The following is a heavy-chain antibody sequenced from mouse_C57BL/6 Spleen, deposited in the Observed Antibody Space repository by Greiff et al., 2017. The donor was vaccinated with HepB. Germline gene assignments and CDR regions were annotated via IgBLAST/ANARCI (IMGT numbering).Heavy chain of an antibody. CDR1: GYTFTSYW. D-gene: IGHD1-1*01. CDR2: IDPSDSYT. Sequence: QVQLQQPGAELVKPGASVKLSCKASGYTFTSYWMQWVKQRPGQGLEWIGEIDPSDSYTNYNQKFKGKATLTVDTSSSTAYMQLSSLTSEDSAVYYGARGVGYGRAGDGYFDVWGTGTTVTVSS. J-gene: IGHJ1*03. CDR3: ARGVGYGRAGDGYFDV. V-gene: IGHV1-50*01.